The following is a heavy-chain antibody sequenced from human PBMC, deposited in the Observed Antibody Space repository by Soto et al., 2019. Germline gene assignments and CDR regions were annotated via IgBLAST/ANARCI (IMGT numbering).Heavy chain of an antibody. Sequence: GASVKVSCKVSGYTFTSDHIHWVRQAPGQGLEWMGIIDPSGGTTNSARMLQGRLSMTRDTSTSTVYMDLSSLTSQDTAVYYCARSPGNYYGLDLWGQGTTVTVSS. CDR2: IDPSGGTT. CDR1: GYTFTSDH. V-gene: IGHV1-46*01. CDR3: ARSPGNYYGLDL. J-gene: IGHJ6*02.